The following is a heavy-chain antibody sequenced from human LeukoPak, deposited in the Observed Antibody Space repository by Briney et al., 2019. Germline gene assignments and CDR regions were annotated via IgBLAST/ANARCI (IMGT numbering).Heavy chain of an antibody. CDR2: ISAYNGNT. D-gene: IGHD3-3*01. Sequence: ASVKVSCKASGYTFTSYGICWVRQAPGQGLEWMGWISAYNGNTNYAQKLQGRVTMTTDTSTSTAYMELRGLRSDDTAVYYCARWGKFWSGYSQTHFDYWGQGTLVTVSS. J-gene: IGHJ4*02. CDR3: ARWGKFWSGYSQTHFDY. CDR1: GYTFTSYG. V-gene: IGHV1-18*01.